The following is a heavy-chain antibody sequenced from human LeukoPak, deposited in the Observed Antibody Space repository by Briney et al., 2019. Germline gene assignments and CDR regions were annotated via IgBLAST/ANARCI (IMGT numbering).Heavy chain of an antibody. Sequence: PGGSLRLSCAASGFTFSSYSMNWVRQAPGKGLEWVSSISSSSSYIYYADSVKGRFTISRDNAKNSLYLQMNSLRAEDTAVYYCARGGDSSGYPWDDAFDIWGQGTMVTVSP. J-gene: IGHJ3*02. D-gene: IGHD3-22*01. V-gene: IGHV3-21*01. CDR3: ARGGDSSGYPWDDAFDI. CDR2: ISSSSSYI. CDR1: GFTFSSYS.